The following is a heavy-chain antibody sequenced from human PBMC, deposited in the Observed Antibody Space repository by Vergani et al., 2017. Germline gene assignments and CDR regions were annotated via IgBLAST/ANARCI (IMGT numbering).Heavy chain of an antibody. D-gene: IGHD7-27*01. CDR1: NGSISGGTYY. CDR2: IFHSGSA. V-gene: IGHV4-31*03. CDR3: ARYSPITGDFDF. Sequence: QVQLRESGPGLMKPSQTLSLTCTVSNGSISGGTYYWSWIRQHPGKGLEWLGNIFHSGSAYYNPSLKSRVSISIDTSKNLFSLKLSSVTAADTSMYYCARYSPITGDFDFWGQGTLVTVSS. J-gene: IGHJ4*02.